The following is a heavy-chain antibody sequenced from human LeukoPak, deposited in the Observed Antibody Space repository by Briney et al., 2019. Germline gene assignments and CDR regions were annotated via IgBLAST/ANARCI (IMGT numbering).Heavy chain of an antibody. Sequence: GGSLRLSCAASGFTFSSYWMGWVRQAPGKGLEWVANIMKDGSENHYVDSVSGRFTISRDNSKNTLYLQMNSLRAEDTAVYYCAKVLNYYGSGYFDYWGQGTLVTVSS. CDR3: AKVLNYYGSGYFDY. J-gene: IGHJ4*02. CDR2: IMKDGSEN. CDR1: GFTFSSYW. V-gene: IGHV3-7*03. D-gene: IGHD3-10*01.